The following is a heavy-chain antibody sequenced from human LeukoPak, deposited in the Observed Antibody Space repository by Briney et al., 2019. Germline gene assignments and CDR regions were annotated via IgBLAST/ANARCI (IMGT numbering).Heavy chain of an antibody. D-gene: IGHD3-16*01. J-gene: IGHJ4*02. Sequence: GGSLRLSCAASGFTFSSYAMSWVRQAPGKGLEWVSTISGSGDTTYYADSVKGRFTISRDNSKNTLYLQMNSLRAEDTAVYYCARVWGYFDYWGQGTLVTVSS. CDR2: ISGSGDTT. V-gene: IGHV3-23*01. CDR3: ARVWGYFDY. CDR1: GFTFSSYA.